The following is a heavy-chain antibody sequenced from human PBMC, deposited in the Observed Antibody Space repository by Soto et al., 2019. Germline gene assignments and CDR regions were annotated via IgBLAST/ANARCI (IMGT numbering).Heavy chain of an antibody. CDR1: GFTFSGYA. Sequence: GGSLRLSCAAYGFTFSGYAMSWVRQAPGKGLEWVSAIIGSGGSTYYADSVKGRVTISRDNSKNTLYLEMNSLRAEDTAVYYCAPSSVPTYKALYAFDYWGQGTLVTVSS. J-gene: IGHJ4*02. CDR3: APSSVPTYKALYAFDY. V-gene: IGHV3-23*01. D-gene: IGHD4-17*01. CDR2: IIGSGGST.